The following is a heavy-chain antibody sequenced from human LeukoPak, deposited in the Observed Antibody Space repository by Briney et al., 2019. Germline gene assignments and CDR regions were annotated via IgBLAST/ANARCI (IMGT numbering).Heavy chain of an antibody. CDR2: IYSSGST. V-gene: IGHV4-59*01. Sequence: SETLSLTCTVSGGSISGSYWNWIRQPPGKGLEWIGNIYSSGSTNYNPSLKSRVTISVDTSKNQFSLRLSSVTAADTAVYYCARKGHFDFTFDYWGQGTLVTVSS. CDR3: ARKGHFDFTFDY. J-gene: IGHJ4*02. CDR1: GGSISGSY. D-gene: IGHD3-9*01.